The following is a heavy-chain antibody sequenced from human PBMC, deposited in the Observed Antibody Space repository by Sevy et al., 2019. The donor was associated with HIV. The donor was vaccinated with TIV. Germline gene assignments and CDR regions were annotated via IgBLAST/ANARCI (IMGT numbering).Heavy chain of an antibody. CDR3: AKEVSKHSYSDY. J-gene: IGHJ4*02. CDR2: IGGSADYT. V-gene: IGHV3-23*01. D-gene: IGHD3-10*01. Sequence: GGSLRLSCVTSGFTFSSYAMSWVAQTPGKGREWVSAIGGSADYTYYADSVKGGFTISEDNSKNTVYQQMNGLRAEDTAVYYCAKEVSKHSYSDYWGQGTLVTVSS. CDR1: GFTFSSYA.